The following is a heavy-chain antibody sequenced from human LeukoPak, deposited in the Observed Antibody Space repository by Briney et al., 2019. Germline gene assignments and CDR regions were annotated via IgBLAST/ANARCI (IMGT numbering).Heavy chain of an antibody. CDR3: ARGIPYYYDSSGYSQNWFDP. Sequence: PGGSLRLSCAASGFTFSSYAMHWVRQAPGKGLEWVAVISYDGSNKYYADSVKGRFTISRDNSKNTLYLQMNSLRAEDTAVYYYARGIPYYYDSSGYSQNWFDPWGQGTLVTVSS. D-gene: IGHD3-22*01. J-gene: IGHJ5*02. CDR2: ISYDGSNK. CDR1: GFTFSSYA. V-gene: IGHV3-30*01.